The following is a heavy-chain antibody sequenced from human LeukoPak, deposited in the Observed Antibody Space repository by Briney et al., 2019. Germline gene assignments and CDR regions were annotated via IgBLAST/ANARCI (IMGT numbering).Heavy chain of an antibody. CDR1: GGSISSYY. Sequence: SETLSLTCTVSGGSISSYYWSWIREPAGKGLEWIGRICTSGSTNYNPSLKSRVTMSVDTSKHQFSRKLSSVTAADTAVYYCARGGYYGSGNDFRFDPWGQGTLVTVSS. CDR2: ICTSGST. CDR3: ARGGYYGSGNDFRFDP. J-gene: IGHJ5*02. D-gene: IGHD3-10*01. V-gene: IGHV4-4*07.